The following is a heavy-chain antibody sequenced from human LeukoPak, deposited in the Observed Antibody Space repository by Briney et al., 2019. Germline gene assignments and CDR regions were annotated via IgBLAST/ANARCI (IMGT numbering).Heavy chain of an antibody. J-gene: IGHJ4*02. Sequence: GGSLRLSCAASGFSFSKYWMHWVRQTPGEGLVWVARIKEDGTYTSYADSVKGRFTISRDNARNTVFLQMNSLRAEDTAVYYCTRDFDMGITPGDDFDFWGQGTLVTVSS. CDR1: GFSFSKYW. CDR3: TRDFDMGITPGDDFDF. V-gene: IGHV3-74*01. CDR2: IKEDGTYT. D-gene: IGHD3-9*01.